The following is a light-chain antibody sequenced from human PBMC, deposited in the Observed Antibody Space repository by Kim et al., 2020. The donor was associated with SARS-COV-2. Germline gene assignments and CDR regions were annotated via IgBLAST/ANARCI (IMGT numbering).Light chain of an antibody. J-gene: IGLJ2*01. CDR3: QVWDSPTDHVV. Sequence: APGRTARSTCAGNNIGGESVHWYQQKPGQAPVLVMSYDSDRPSGIPERFSGSKSGNTATLTISRVEVGDEADYYCQVWDSPTDHVVFGGGTKVTVL. CDR1: NIGGES. CDR2: YDS. V-gene: IGLV3-21*04.